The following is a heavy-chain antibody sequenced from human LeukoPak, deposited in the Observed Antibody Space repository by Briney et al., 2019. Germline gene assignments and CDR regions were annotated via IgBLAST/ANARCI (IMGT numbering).Heavy chain of an antibody. CDR2: IYTSGST. D-gene: IGHD5-12*01. CDR1: GGSISSGSYY. CDR3: ARERAVATD. V-gene: IGHV4-61*02. J-gene: IGHJ4*02. Sequence: SQNLSLTCTVSGGSISSGSYYWSWIRQPAGKGLEWIGRIYTSGSTNYNPSLKSRVTISVDTSKNQFSLQLNSVTAADTAVYYCARERAVATDWGQGTLVTVSS.